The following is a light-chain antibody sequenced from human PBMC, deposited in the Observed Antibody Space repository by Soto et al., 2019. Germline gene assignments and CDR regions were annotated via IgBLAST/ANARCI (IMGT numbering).Light chain of an antibody. CDR1: QSVSSN. J-gene: IGKJ5*01. CDR2: GAS. Sequence: EIVMTQSPATLSVSLGDRATLSCRASQSVSSNLAWYQLKPGQAPRLLIYGASSRATGIPDRFSGSGSGTDFTLTITRLEPEDFAVYYCQQYGRSITFGQGTRLEIK. CDR3: QQYGRSIT. V-gene: IGKV3-20*01.